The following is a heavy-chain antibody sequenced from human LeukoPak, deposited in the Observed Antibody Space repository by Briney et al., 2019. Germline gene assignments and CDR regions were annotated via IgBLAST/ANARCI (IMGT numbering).Heavy chain of an antibody. CDR2: ISGSGDNT. D-gene: IGHD3-22*01. J-gene: IGHJ4*02. CDR3: AKGSYYDSSGSFYFDY. V-gene: IGHV3-23*01. CDR1: GFTFSSYA. Sequence: GGSLRLSCATSGFTFSSYAMSWVRQAPGKWLEWVSGISGSGDNTYYADSVKGRFTISRDNSKNTLYVQVNSLGTEDTAAYYCAKGSYYDSSGSFYFDYWGQGTLVTVSS.